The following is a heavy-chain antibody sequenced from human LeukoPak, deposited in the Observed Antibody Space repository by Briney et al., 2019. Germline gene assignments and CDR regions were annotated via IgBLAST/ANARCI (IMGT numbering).Heavy chain of an antibody. D-gene: IGHD2-21*02. CDR2: INPNSGGT. CDR1: GYTFTGYY. Sequence: ASVKVSCKASGYTFTGYYMHWVRQAPGQGLEWIGRINPNSGGTNYAQKFQGRVTMTRDTSISTAYMELSRLRSDDTAVYYCARDSCGGDCYSAEFDYWGQGTLVTVSS. CDR3: ARDSCGGDCYSAEFDY. V-gene: IGHV1-2*06. J-gene: IGHJ4*02.